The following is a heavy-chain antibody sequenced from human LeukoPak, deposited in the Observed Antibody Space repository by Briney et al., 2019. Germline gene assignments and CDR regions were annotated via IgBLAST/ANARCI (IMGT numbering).Heavy chain of an antibody. CDR1: GGSISSYY. CDR2: IHTTGST. V-gene: IGHV4-4*07. Sequence: PSETLSLTCTVSGGSISSYYWSWIRQPAGKGLEWIGRIHTTGSTNYNPSLKSRVTMSEDTSKNQFSLKLSSVTAADTAVYYCASFYGWRLVRGFDYWGQGTLVTVSS. D-gene: IGHD6-19*01. J-gene: IGHJ4*02. CDR3: ASFYGWRLVRGFDY.